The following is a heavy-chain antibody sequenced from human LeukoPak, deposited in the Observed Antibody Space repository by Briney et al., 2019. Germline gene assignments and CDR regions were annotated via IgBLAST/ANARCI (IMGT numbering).Heavy chain of an antibody. CDR2: VFHSGST. Sequence: PSETLSLTCTVSGGSISSYYWGWIRQPPGTGLEWIGNVFHSGSTYYNPSLKSRVTISVDTSKNQFSLKLTSVTAADTAVYYCARRLWFGETSPFDYWGQGTLVTVSS. CDR3: ARRLWFGETSPFDY. D-gene: IGHD3-10*01. J-gene: IGHJ4*02. CDR1: GGSISSYY. V-gene: IGHV4-59*08.